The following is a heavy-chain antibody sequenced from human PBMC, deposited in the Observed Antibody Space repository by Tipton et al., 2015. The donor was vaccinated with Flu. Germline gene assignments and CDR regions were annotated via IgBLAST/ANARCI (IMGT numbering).Heavy chain of an antibody. CDR3: ARETRWDTTMV. D-gene: IGHD5-18*01. CDR2: IYHTGNT. V-gene: IGHV4-38-2*02. CDR1: GYFTGSGYY. Sequence: TLSLTCSVSGYFTGSGYYWGWIRQPPGKGLEWIGNIYHTGNTYYNPSLKSRVTISVDTSKNQISLKLRSVTAADTAFYFCARETRWDTTMVWGRGTLVTVFS. J-gene: IGHJ4*02.